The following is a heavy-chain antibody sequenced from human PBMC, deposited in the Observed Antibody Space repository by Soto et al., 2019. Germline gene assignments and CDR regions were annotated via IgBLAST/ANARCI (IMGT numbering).Heavy chain of an antibody. CDR1: GGSISSGGYY. D-gene: IGHD7-27*01. Sequence: PSETLSLTCTVSGGSISSGGYYWSWIRQHPGKGLERIGYIYYSGSTYYNPSLKSRVTISVDTSKNQFSLKLSSVTAADTAVYYCARDQAEEFWAPTDFQHWGQGTLVTVSS. CDR3: ARDQAEEFWAPTDFQH. CDR2: IYYSGST. J-gene: IGHJ1*01. V-gene: IGHV4-31*03.